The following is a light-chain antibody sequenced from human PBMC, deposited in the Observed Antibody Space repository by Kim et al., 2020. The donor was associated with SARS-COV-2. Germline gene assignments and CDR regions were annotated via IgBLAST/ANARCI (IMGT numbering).Light chain of an antibody. V-gene: IGKV4-1*01. J-gene: IGKJ2*03. CDR1: QTVLYNSNNKNY. Sequence: SATLNYKSSQTVLYNSNNKNYLAWSQQQPGQAPKLLIYWASIRESGVSDRFSGSGSETDFTLTISSLQAEDVAVYYCQQYYSTPPSFGQGTRLEI. CDR2: WAS. CDR3: QQYYSTPPS.